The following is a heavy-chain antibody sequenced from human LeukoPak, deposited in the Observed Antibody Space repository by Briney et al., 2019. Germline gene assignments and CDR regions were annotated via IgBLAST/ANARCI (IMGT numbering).Heavy chain of an antibody. CDR1: GFTFTNYA. J-gene: IGHJ4*02. CDR3: AKDPSKDYYDSTTGDYFDY. CDR2: ITGSGAST. D-gene: IGHD3-22*01. V-gene: IGHV3-23*01. Sequence: PGGSLRLSCAASGFTFTNYAMSWVRQPPGKGLEWVSAITGSGASTYYADSVKGRFTISRDNSESTLYLQMNSLRAEDTAVYYCAKDPSKDYYDSTTGDYFDYWGQETLVTVSS.